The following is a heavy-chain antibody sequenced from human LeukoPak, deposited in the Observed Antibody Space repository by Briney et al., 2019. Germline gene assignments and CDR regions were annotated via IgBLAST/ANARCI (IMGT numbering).Heavy chain of an antibody. CDR1: GGSISSGGYS. V-gene: IGHV4-30-4*07. D-gene: IGHD6-13*01. Sequence: SETLSLTCAVSGGSISSGGYSWSWLRQPPGKGLEWIGYIHYSDTYYNPSLRSRVTILVDTSKNQLSLKVISVTAADTAVYYCARGVIAAGGNDFDYWGQGTLVTVSS. CDR2: IHYSDT. CDR3: ARGVIAAGGNDFDY. J-gene: IGHJ4*02.